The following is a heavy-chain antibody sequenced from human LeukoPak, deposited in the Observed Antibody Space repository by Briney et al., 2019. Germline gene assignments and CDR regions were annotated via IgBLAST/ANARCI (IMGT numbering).Heavy chain of an antibody. V-gene: IGHV3-23*01. CDR3: AKGYYSSGRYFGH. Sequence: GSLRLSCAASGFTFSSYAMNWVRQAPGKGLEWVSTISGSGGATYFADSVKGRFTISRDNSKNTLYLQMNSLRAEDTAVYYCAKGYYSSGRYFGHWGQGTLVTVSS. CDR2: ISGSGGAT. D-gene: IGHD6-19*01. J-gene: IGHJ1*01. CDR1: GFTFSSYA.